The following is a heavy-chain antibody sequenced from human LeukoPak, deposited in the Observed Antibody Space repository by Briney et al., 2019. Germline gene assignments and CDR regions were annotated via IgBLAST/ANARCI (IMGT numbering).Heavy chain of an antibody. J-gene: IGHJ4*02. Sequence: ASVKVSCKASGGTFSSYAISWVRQAPGQGLEWMRGIIPIFGTANYAQKFQGRVTITTDESTSTAYMELSGLRSEDTAVYYCARELVYDYVWGSYRTQLDYWGQGTLVTVSS. CDR3: ARELVYDYVWGSYRTQLDY. CDR2: IIPIFGTA. CDR1: GGTFSSYA. D-gene: IGHD3-16*02. V-gene: IGHV1-69*05.